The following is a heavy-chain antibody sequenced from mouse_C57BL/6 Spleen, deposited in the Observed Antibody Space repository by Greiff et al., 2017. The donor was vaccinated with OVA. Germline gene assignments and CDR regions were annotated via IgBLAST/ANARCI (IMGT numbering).Heavy chain of an antibody. CDR3: ARGGDY. Sequence: EVKLEESGPGLVKPSQSLSLTCSVTGYSITSGYYWNWIRQFPGNKLEWMGYISYDGSNNYNPSLKNRISITRDTSTNQFFLKLNSVTTEDTATYYCARGGDYWGQGTTLTVSS. J-gene: IGHJ2*01. V-gene: IGHV3-6*01. CDR2: ISYDGSN. CDR1: GYSITSGYY.